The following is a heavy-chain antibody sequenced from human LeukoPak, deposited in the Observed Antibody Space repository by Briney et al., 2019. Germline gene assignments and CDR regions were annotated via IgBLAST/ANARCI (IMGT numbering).Heavy chain of an antibody. D-gene: IGHD1-14*01. V-gene: IGHV3-30*02. CDR3: AKGDRNYSPNNYFDY. CDR1: GFTFSTYG. J-gene: IGHJ4*02. CDR2: IRYDGSNT. Sequence: GGSLRLSCAASGFTFSTYGMHWVRQAPGKGLEWVAFIRYDGSNTYADSVKGRFTISRDNSKNTLYLQMNTLRPEDTAVYYCAKGDRNYSPNNYFDYWGQGTLVTVSS.